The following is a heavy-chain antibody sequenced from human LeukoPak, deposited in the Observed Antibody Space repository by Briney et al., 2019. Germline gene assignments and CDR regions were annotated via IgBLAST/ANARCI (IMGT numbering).Heavy chain of an antibody. CDR2: ISGSGGST. V-gene: IGHV3-23*01. D-gene: IGHD3-22*01. J-gene: IGHJ4*02. CDR3: ARDRGYDSGGIY. Sequence: PGGSLRLSCAVSGFTFSDYAMSWVRQAPGKGLQWVSLISGSGGSTYYADSVKGRFTVSRDTAKNTLYLQMNSLRVEDTAVYYCARDRGYDSGGIYWGQGNLVTVSS. CDR1: GFTFSDYA.